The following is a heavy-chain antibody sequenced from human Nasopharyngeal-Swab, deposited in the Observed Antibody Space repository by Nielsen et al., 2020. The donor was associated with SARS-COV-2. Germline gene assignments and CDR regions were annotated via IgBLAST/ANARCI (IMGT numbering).Heavy chain of an antibody. V-gene: IGHV5-10-1*01. J-gene: IGHJ6*03. CDR2: IDPSDSYT. D-gene: IGHD1-26*01. CDR3: ATASGSYYHYYYMDV. Sequence: GESLKIPCRGSGYSFTSYWISWVRQMPGKGLEWVGRIDPSDSYTNYSPSFQGHVTISADNSISTAYLQWSSLKASDTAMYYCATASGSYYHYYYMDVWGKGTTVTVSS. CDR1: GYSFTSYW.